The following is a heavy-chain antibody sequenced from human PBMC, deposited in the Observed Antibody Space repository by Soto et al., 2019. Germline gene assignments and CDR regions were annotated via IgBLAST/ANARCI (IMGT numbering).Heavy chain of an antibody. CDR1: GFTVSSND. Sequence: GGSLRLSCAASGFTVSSNDMSWVRQAPGKGLEWVSVIYSGGSTYYADSVKGRFTISRDNSKNTLYLQMNSLRAEDTAVYYCARDGDYYYYMDVWGKGTTVTVSS. CDR2: IYSGGST. CDR3: ARDGDYYYYMDV. J-gene: IGHJ6*03. D-gene: IGHD3-3*01. V-gene: IGHV3-66*01.